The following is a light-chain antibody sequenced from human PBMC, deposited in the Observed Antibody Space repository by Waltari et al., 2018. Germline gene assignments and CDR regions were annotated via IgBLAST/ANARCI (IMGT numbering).Light chain of an antibody. Sequence: DIVLTQSPDSLAVSLGERATINCKSTQNILYSSDQKNYLAWYQQKAGQPPKLLIYWASTRESGVPYRFSGSGSGTDFTLTISSLQAGDVAVYYCQQYYGIPFTFGPGTKVEIK. CDR1: QNILYSSDQKNY. V-gene: IGKV4-1*01. CDR3: QQYYGIPFT. J-gene: IGKJ3*01. CDR2: WAS.